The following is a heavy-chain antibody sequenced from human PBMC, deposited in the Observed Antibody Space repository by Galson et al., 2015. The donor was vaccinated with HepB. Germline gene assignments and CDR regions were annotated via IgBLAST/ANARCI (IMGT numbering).Heavy chain of an antibody. D-gene: IGHD3-10*01. V-gene: IGHV3-13*01. J-gene: IGHJ6*02. Sequence: SLRLSCAASGFTFSSYDMHWVRQATGKGLEWVSAIGTAGDTYYPGSVKGRFTISRENAKNSLYLQMNSLRAGDTAVYYCARATGSGTQPYYYGMDVWGQGTTVTVSS. CDR2: IGTAGDT. CDR3: ARATGSGTQPYYYGMDV. CDR1: GFTFSSYD.